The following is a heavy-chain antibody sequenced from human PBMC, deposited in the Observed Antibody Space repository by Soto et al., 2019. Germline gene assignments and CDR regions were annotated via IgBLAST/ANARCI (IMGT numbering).Heavy chain of an antibody. J-gene: IGHJ4*02. CDR2: IIHIFDAR. D-gene: IGHD2-21*01. CDR3: LRSRTAYYYPSNPCWQDKELDI. Sequence: VASVPVSCQASGWTFSSHALSWLGQAPGQGLEGMGGIIHIFDARTYAQKFQGRVTINPDKSTKPDSMDLSSLTSEGRAVYYCLRSRTAYYYPSNPCWQDKELDIWGQGTLVTVSS. CDR1: GWTFSSHA. V-gene: IGHV1-69*06.